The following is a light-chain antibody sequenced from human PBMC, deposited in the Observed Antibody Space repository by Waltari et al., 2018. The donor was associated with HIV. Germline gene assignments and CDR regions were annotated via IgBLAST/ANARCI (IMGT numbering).Light chain of an antibody. CDR3: AAWDNYLNAWV. Sequence: QSVLTQPPSTSATPGQRVTILCSGPSSHIGRHFVSWYQHLPGATPKLLIYESDRRPSGVPDRFSGSESGTSASLAISGLRSEDEADYYCAAWDNYLNAWVFGGGTRVTVL. CDR2: ESD. J-gene: IGLJ3*02. CDR1: SSHIGRHF. V-gene: IGLV1-47*01.